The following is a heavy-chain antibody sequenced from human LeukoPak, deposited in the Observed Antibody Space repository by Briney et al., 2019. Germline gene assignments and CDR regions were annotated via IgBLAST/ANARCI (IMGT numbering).Heavy chain of an antibody. CDR3: AKLLAVTTRNPFDY. CDR2: INDRGTNT. CDR1: GFTFSSHA. Sequence: GGSLRLSCAASGFTFSSHAMTWVRQSPEKGLEWVSAINDRGTNTNYADSVKGRFTISRDNSKNTLYLQMNSLRAEDTAVYYCAKLLAVTTRNPFDYWGQGTLVTVSS. D-gene: IGHD4-17*01. V-gene: IGHV3-23*01. J-gene: IGHJ4*02.